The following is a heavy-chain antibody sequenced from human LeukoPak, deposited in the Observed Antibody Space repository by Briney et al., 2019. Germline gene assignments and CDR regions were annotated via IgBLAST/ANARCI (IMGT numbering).Heavy chain of an antibody. V-gene: IGHV4-39*07. CDR2: IYYSGST. Sequence: PSETLSLTCTVSGASIISSIYYWGWIRQPPGKGLEWIGTIYYSGSTYYNPSLKSRITLSVDTSKNQFSLKLSSVTAADTAVYYCARYGSGSSAFDYWGQGTLVTVSS. CDR3: ARYGSGSSAFDY. D-gene: IGHD3-10*01. J-gene: IGHJ4*02. CDR1: GASIISSIYY.